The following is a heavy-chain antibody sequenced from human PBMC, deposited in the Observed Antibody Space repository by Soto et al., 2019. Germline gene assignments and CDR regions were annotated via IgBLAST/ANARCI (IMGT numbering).Heavy chain of an antibody. CDR3: ARNSIAYFWFDY. D-gene: IGHD3-22*01. CDR2: IYYSGST. CDR1: GDSISSGGYY. J-gene: IGHJ4*02. Sequence: SETLSLTCTVSGDSISSGGYYWSWIRQHPGKGLEWIGYIYYSGSTYYTPSLKSRVTISVDTSKNQFSLKLSSVTAADTAVYYCARNSIAYFWFDYWGQGTLVTVSS. V-gene: IGHV4-31*03.